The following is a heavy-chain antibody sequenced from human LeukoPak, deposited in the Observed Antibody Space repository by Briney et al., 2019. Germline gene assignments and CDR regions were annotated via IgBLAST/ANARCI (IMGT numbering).Heavy chain of an antibody. V-gene: IGHV4-31*03. J-gene: IGHJ5*02. D-gene: IGHD2-15*01. CDR1: GGSISSGGYY. CDR3: ARALRVAATRGVANWFDP. CDR2: IYYSVST. Sequence: SQTLSLTCTVSGGSISSGGYYWSWIRQHPGKGLEWIGYIYYSVSTYYNPSLKSRVTISVDTSKNQFSLKLSSVTAADTAVYYCARALRVAATRGVANWFDPWGQGTLVTVSS.